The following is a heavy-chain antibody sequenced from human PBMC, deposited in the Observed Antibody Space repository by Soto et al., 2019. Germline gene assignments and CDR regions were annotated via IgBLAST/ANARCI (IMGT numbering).Heavy chain of an antibody. CDR2: IYYSGST. CDR3: ARDHSSSEDYYYGMDV. CDR1: GGSISSGGYY. D-gene: IGHD6-6*01. J-gene: IGHJ6*02. Sequence: SETLSLTCTVSGGSISSGGYYWSWIRQHPGKGLEWIGYIYYSGSTYYNPSLKSRVTISVDTSKNHFSLKLSSVTAADTAVYYFARDHSSSEDYYYGMDVWGQGTTVTVSS. V-gene: IGHV4-31*03.